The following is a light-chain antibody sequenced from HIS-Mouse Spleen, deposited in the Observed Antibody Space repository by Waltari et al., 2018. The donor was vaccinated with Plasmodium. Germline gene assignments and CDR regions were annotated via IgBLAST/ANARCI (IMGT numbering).Light chain of an antibody. J-gene: IGLJ3*02. Sequence: SYELTQPPSVSLPPGQTARITCTGDALPKKYAYWYQQKSGQAPVLVIYEDSKRPSGIPERFSGSSSGTMATLTISGAQVEDEADYYCYSTDSSGNHRVFGGGTKLTVL. CDR3: YSTDSSGNHRV. CDR1: ALPKKY. V-gene: IGLV3-10*01. CDR2: EDS.